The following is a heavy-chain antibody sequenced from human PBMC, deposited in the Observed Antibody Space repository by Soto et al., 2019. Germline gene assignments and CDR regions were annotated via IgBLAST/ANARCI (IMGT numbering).Heavy chain of an antibody. CDR2: IYWDDDK. D-gene: IGHD5-12*01. V-gene: IGHV2-5*02. Sequence: SGPTLVNPTQTLTLTCTFSAFSLSTGGVGVGWIRQPPGKALEWLALIYWDDDKRYSPSLKSRLTITKDTSKNQVVLTMTNMDPVDTATYFCAHRRDIAWFDTWGQGTLVTVSS. J-gene: IGHJ5*02. CDR3: AHRRDIAWFDT. CDR1: AFSLSTGGVG.